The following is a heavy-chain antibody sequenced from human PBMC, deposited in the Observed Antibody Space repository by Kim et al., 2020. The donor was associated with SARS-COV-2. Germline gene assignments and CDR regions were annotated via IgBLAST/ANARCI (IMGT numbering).Heavy chain of an antibody. CDR2: IIPIFGTA. CDR1: GGTFSSYA. V-gene: IGHV1-69*13. CDR3: AREGRRDGYNFVDY. D-gene: IGHD5-12*01. Sequence: SVKVSCKASGGTFSSYAISWVRQAPGQGLEWMGGIIPIFGTANYAQKFQGRVTITADESTSTAYMELSSLRSEDTAVYYCAREGRRDGYNFVDYWGQGTLVTVSS. J-gene: IGHJ4*02.